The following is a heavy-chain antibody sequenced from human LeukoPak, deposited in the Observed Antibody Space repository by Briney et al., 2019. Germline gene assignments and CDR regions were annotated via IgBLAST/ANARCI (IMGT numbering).Heavy chain of an antibody. CDR1: GFTFDNYA. CDR2: TAGSGISK. D-gene: IGHD3-22*01. V-gene: IGHV3-23*01. J-gene: IGHJ4*02. Sequence: GGSLRLSCVASGFTFDNYAMSWVRQAPGRGLEWASSTAGSGISKDYADSVKGRFTISKDKSKNTLYLQMDNLRAEDTGVYFCARLPTFYYDSSGYHYDYWGQGTLVTVSS. CDR3: ARLPTFYYDSSGYHYDY.